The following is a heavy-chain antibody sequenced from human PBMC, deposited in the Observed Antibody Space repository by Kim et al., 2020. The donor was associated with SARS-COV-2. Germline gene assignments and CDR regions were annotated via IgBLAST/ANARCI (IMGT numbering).Heavy chain of an antibody. CDR2: IYYSGST. J-gene: IGHJ6*04. V-gene: IGHV4-59*01. CDR3: ARGGHDFWSGYYTGLDAYYYSMDV. CDR1: GGSISSYY. Sequence: SETLSLTCTVSGGSISSYYLSWIRQPPGKGLEWIGYIYYSGSTNYNPSLKSRVTISVDTSKNQFSLKLSSVTAADTAVYYCARGGHDFWSGYYTGLDAYYYSMDVWGKGTTVTVSS. D-gene: IGHD3-3*01.